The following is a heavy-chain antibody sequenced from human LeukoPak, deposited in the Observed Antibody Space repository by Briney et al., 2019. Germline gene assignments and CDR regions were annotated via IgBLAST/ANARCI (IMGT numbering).Heavy chain of an antibody. Sequence: PGGSLRLSCAASGFTFSSYAMSWVRQAPGKGLEWVSAISGSGGSTYYADSVKGRFTISRDNAKNSLYLQMNSLRVEDTAIYYCARDYVWGSSESDYWGQGTLVTVSS. CDR2: ISGSGGST. J-gene: IGHJ4*02. CDR3: ARDYVWGSSESDY. CDR1: GFTFSSYA. V-gene: IGHV3-23*01. D-gene: IGHD7-27*01.